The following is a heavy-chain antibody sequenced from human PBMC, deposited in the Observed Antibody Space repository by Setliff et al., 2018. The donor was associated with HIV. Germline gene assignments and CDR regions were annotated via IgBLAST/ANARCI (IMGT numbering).Heavy chain of an antibody. Sequence: LRLSCAASGFTFSSYAMSWVRQAPGKGLEWVSAVSDSGGDTYYPDSVKGRFTISRDNSKNTLYLQMNSLRAEDTAGYYCARGEPCDYWGQGTLVTVSS. CDR1: GFTFSSYA. D-gene: IGHD1-26*01. CDR2: VSDSGGDT. CDR3: ARGEPCDY. V-gene: IGHV3-23*01. J-gene: IGHJ4*02.